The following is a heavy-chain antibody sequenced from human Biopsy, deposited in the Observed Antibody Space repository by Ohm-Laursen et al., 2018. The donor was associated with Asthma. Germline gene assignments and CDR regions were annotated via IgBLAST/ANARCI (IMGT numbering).Heavy chain of an antibody. Sequence: SLRLSCAATGFTFSSYSMNWVRQAPGKGLEWVSSISSSSSYIYYADSVKGRFTISRDNAKNSLYLQMNSLRAEDTAVYYCARVDTIFGVVIPIYYCYGMDVWGQGTTVTVSS. D-gene: IGHD3-3*01. CDR1: GFTFSSYS. J-gene: IGHJ6*02. CDR3: ARVDTIFGVVIPIYYCYGMDV. CDR2: ISSSSSYI. V-gene: IGHV3-21*01.